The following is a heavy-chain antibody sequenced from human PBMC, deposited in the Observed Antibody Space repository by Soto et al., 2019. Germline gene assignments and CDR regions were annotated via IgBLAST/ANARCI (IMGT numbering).Heavy chain of an antibody. CDR2: IRGKPYGGTT. CDR1: GFTFGDYA. CDR3: SRGSSSQGKYGMDV. J-gene: IGHJ6*02. Sequence: GGSLRLSCTGSGFTFGDYAINWIRQAPGKGLEWVGLIRGKPYGGTTEYAASVKGRLTISRNDSKSIAYLQMNSLKTEDTAVYYCSRGSSSQGKYGMDVWGQGTTVTV. V-gene: IGHV3-49*03. D-gene: IGHD6-13*01.